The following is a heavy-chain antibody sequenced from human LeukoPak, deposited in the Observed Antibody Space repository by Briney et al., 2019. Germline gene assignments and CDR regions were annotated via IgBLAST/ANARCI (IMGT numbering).Heavy chain of an antibody. D-gene: IGHD3-3*01. J-gene: IGHJ4*02. CDR3: ARDRFDSSNYFDS. V-gene: IGHV3-33*01. Sequence: GGSLRLSCAASGFIFSNFGMHWVRQAPGKGLEWVAVIWYDGNNKYYGDSVKGRFTISRDNSKNRLYLKMNSLRAEDTAVYYCARDRFDSSNYFDSWGQGTLVTVSS. CDR1: GFIFSNFG. CDR2: IWYDGNNK.